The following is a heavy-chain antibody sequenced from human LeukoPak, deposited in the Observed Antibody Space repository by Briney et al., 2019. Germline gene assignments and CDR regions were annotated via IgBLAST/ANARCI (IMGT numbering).Heavy chain of an antibody. CDR3: ASLKNSYDSSGYLVTDAFDI. CDR1: GYTFTSYD. D-gene: IGHD3-22*01. CDR2: MNPNSGNT. Sequence: ASVKVSCKASGYTFTSYDINWVRQATGQGLEWMGWMNPNSGNTGYEQKLQGRVTMTTDTSTSTAYMELRSLRSDDTAVYYCASLKNSYDSSGYLVTDAFDIWGQGTMVTVSS. J-gene: IGHJ3*02. V-gene: IGHV1-8*01.